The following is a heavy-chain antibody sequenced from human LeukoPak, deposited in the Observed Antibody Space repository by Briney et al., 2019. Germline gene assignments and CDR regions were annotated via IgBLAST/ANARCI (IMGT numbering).Heavy chain of an antibody. D-gene: IGHD2-15*01. CDR1: GFTFSSYS. V-gene: IGHV3-48*01. J-gene: IGHJ6*02. CDR2: ISSSSSTI. Sequence: GGSLRLSCAASGFTFSSYSMNWVRQAPGKGLEWVSYISSSSSTIYYADSVKGRFTISRDNAKNSLYLQMNSLRAEDTAVYYCARGYCSGGGCYVAYYYYGMDVWGQGTTVTVSS. CDR3: ARGYCSGGGCYVAYYYYGMDV.